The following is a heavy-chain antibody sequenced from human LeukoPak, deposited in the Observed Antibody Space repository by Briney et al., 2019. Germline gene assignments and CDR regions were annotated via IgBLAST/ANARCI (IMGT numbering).Heavy chain of an antibody. V-gene: IGHV3-33*03. CDR2: IWYDGSNK. Sequence: GGSLRLSCAASGFTFSDYAMHWVRQAPGKGLEWVTFIWYDGSNKYYADSVKGRFTITRENSKNTLHLYMTSLRVEDSAVYYCAKDRSSGYESYDSWGRGTLVTVSS. CDR1: GFTFSDYA. J-gene: IGHJ4*02. CDR3: AKDRSSGYESYDS. D-gene: IGHD5-12*01.